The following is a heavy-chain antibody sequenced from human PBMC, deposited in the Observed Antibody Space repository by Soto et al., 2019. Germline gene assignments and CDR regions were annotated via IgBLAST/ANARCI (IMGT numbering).Heavy chain of an antibody. CDR1: GFTFDDCT. D-gene: IGHD3-10*01. Sequence: EVQLVESGGGLVQPGGSLRLSCAASGFTFDDCTMHWVRQVPGKGLEWVSSISWNRGDIQYADSVRGRFTISRDNSEDTLDLQMNSLRPEDTAIYYCTRANFDPSSYFFAHWGQGTLVTVSS. V-gene: IGHV3-9*01. CDR2: ISWNRGDI. J-gene: IGHJ1*01. CDR3: TRANFDPSSYFFAH.